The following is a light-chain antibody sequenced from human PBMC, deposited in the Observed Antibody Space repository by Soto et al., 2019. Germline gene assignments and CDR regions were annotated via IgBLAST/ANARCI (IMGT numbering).Light chain of an antibody. CDR3: QQSYSTPPFT. Sequence: DIQMTQSPSSQSASVGDRVTITCRASQSISSYLNWYQQKPGKAPKLLIYAASSLQSGVPSRFSGSGSGTDFTLTISSLQPEDFATYYCQQSYSTPPFTFGPGTKVDIK. V-gene: IGKV1-39*01. CDR1: QSISSY. J-gene: IGKJ3*01. CDR2: AAS.